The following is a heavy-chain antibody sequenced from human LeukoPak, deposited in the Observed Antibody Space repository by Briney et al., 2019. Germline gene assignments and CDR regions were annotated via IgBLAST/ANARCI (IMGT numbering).Heavy chain of an antibody. CDR2: ISGSGSTT. V-gene: IGHV3-11*01. J-gene: IGHJ4*02. CDR1: GFTFSDSY. Sequence: GGSLRLSCADSGFTFSDSYMSWIRQAPGKGLEWVSYISGSGSTTYYADSVKGRFTVSRENAKNLLYLQMNSLRVEDTAVYYCARGTYGTPHFEDWGQGTLVTVS. D-gene: IGHD1-1*01. CDR3: ARGTYGTPHFED.